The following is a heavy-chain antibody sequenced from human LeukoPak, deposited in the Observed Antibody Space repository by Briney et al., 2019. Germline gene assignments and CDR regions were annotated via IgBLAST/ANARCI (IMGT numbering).Heavy chain of an antibody. D-gene: IGHD1-26*01. V-gene: IGHV1-69*13. J-gene: IGHJ4*02. CDR2: IIPIFGTA. CDR1: GGTLSSYA. CDR3: ARDVGATKVGTGGYFDY. Sequence: GASVKVSCKASGGTLSSYAISWVRQAPGQGLEWMGGIIPIFGTANYAQKFQGRVTITADESTSTAYMELSSLRSEDTAVYYCARDVGATKVGTGGYFDYWGQGTLVTVSS.